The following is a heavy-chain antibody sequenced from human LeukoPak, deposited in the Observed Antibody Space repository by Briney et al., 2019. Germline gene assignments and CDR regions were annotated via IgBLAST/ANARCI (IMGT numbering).Heavy chain of an antibody. CDR3: GREGSTMTPPAGY. V-gene: IGHV3-53*01. CDR1: GFTVSSSY. D-gene: IGHD4-17*01. J-gene: IGHJ4*02. CDR2: IYSGGNT. Sequence: GGSLRLSCAASGFTVSSSYMSWVRQAPGKGLEWVSVIYSGGNTYYADSVKGRFTISRDNSQNTLFLQMNSLRAEDTAVYYCGREGSTMTPPAGYWGQGTLVTVSS.